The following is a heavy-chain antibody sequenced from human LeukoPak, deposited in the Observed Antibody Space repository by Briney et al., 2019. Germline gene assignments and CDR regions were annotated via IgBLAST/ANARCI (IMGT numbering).Heavy chain of an antibody. D-gene: IGHD1-26*01. Sequence: SETLSLTCTVSGGSISSGGYYWSWIRQHPGKGLEWIGYIYYSGSTYYNPSLKSRVTISVDTSKNQFSLKLSSVTAADTAVYYRARGSSGSYAFDIWGQGTMVTVSS. J-gene: IGHJ3*02. CDR3: ARGSSGSYAFDI. CDR2: IYYSGST. V-gene: IGHV4-31*03. CDR1: GGSISSGGYY.